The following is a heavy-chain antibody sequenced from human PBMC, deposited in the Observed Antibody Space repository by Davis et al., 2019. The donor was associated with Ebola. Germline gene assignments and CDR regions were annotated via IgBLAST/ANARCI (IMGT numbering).Heavy chain of an antibody. CDR3: ARDSGYSSSSGSY. D-gene: IGHD6-6*01. V-gene: IGHV1-18*01. J-gene: IGHJ4*02. Sequence: AASVKVSCKTSGYTFTSYGISWVRQAPGQGLEWMGWISAYNGNTNYAQNLQGRVNMTTDTSTSTAYMELRSLRSEDTAVYFCARDSGYSSSSGSYWGQGTLVTVSS. CDR1: GYTFTSYG. CDR2: ISAYNGNT.